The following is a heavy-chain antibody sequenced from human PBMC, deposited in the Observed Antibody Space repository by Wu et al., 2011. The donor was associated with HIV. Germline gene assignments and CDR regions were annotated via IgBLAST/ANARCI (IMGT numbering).Heavy chain of an antibody. CDR1: GYTFTGYH. Sequence: QVQLMQSGAEVKKPGASVKVSCKTSGYTFTGYHMHWVRQVPGQGLEWMGWIHPDGGGRNYVQKFQGRVTMTSDTSVSTTYMELSRLKSDDTAIYYCAREGVLPAPIPHYMDVWGKGTAVTVSS. CDR3: AREGVLPAPIPHYMDV. CDR2: IHPDGGGR. J-gene: IGHJ6*03. V-gene: IGHV1-2*02. D-gene: IGHD2-2*01.